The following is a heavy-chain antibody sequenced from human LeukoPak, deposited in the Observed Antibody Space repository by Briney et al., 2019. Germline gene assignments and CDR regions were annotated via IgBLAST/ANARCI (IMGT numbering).Heavy chain of an antibody. CDR3: ARGGWLQYLSYDY. CDR1: GGSISGYY. Sequence: SETLSLTCTVSGGSISGYYWSCIRQSPGKGLEWIGYIYYSGSSSYNPSLESRVTISVDTSKNQFSLRLNSVTAADTAVYYCARGGWLQYLSYDYWGQGTLVTVSS. V-gene: IGHV4-59*01. J-gene: IGHJ4*02. D-gene: IGHD4-11*01. CDR2: IYYSGSS.